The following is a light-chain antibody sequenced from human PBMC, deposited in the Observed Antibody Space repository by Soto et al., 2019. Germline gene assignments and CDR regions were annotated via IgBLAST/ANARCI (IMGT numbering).Light chain of an antibody. J-gene: IGLJ7*01. V-gene: IGLV1-40*01. CDR3: QSYESSLIGAV. CDR2: GNS. CDR1: SSNIGAGYD. Sequence: QSVLTQPPSVSGAPGQRVTISCTGSSSNIGAGYDVHWYQQLPGTAPKLLIYGNSNRPSGVPDRFSGSKSGTSASLAITGLQGEHEADNHCQSYESSLIGAVFGGGTPLTVL.